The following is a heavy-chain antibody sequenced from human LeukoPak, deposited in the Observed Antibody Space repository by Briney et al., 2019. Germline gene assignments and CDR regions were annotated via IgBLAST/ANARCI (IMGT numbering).Heavy chain of an antibody. CDR1: GGTFSSYA. CDR3: ATQYCSSTSCYTPFDY. V-gene: IGHV1-69*13. D-gene: IGHD2-2*02. J-gene: IGHJ4*02. Sequence: SVKVSCKASGGTFSSYAFSWVRQAPGQGLEWMGGIIPIFGTANYAQKFQGRVTITADESTSTAYMELSSLRSEDTAVYYCATQYCSSTSCYTPFDYWGQGTLVTVSS. CDR2: IIPIFGTA.